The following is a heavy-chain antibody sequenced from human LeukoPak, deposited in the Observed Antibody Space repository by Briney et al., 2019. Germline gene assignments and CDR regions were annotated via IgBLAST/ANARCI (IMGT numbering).Heavy chain of an antibody. CDR1: GYSFTSYW. V-gene: IGHV5-51*01. Sequence: GESLKISCKGSGYSFTSYWIGWVRQMPGKGLDWMGIIYPGDSDTRYSPSFQGQVTISADKSISTAYLQWSSLKASDTAMYYCGTKRYYYDSSGYYYADYWGQGTLVTVSS. CDR2: IYPGDSDT. CDR3: GTKRYYYDSSGYYYADY. D-gene: IGHD3-22*01. J-gene: IGHJ4*02.